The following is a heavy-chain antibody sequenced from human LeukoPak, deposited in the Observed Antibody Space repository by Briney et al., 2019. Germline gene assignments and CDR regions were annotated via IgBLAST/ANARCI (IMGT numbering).Heavy chain of an antibody. Sequence: SQTVALIHTGSGGAVSSSSYYWGWIRQPPGKGLEWIGSIYYSGSTYYNPSLKSRVTISVDASKNQFSLRLSSVTAADTAVYYCATMEPTLNDYWGQGTLVTVSS. D-gene: IGHD1-26*01. CDR2: IYYSGST. CDR3: ATMEPTLNDY. V-gene: IGHV4-39*01. J-gene: IGHJ4*02. CDR1: GGAVSSSSYY.